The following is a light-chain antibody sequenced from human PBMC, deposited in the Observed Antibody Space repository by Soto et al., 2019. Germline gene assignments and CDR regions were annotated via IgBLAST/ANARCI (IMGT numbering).Light chain of an antibody. CDR3: QQVKSYPIT. V-gene: IGKV1-9*01. CDR1: QGITSY. Sequence: DIQLTQSPSFLSASVGDRVTITCRASQGITSYLAWYQQKPGKAPKLLIYAASTLQSGVPSRFSGSGSGTEFTLTISSLQPEDFAIYYCQQVKSYPITFGQGTRLEIK. J-gene: IGKJ5*01. CDR2: AAS.